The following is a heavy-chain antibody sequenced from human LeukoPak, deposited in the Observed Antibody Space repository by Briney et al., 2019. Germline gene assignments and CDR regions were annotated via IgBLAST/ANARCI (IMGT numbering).Heavy chain of an antibody. Sequence: GGSLRLSCAASGTTFSYFAMQWLRQAPGKGLEYVSTISSNGISPYYANSVKGRFTISRDNSKNTLYLQMGSLRADDTAVYYCLSAQSIHNSHYGIGACGDGATVTVSS. J-gene: IGHJ6*04. D-gene: IGHD1-1*01. V-gene: IGHV3-64*01. CDR3: LSAQSIHNSHYGIGA. CDR1: GTTFSYFA. CDR2: ISSNGISP.